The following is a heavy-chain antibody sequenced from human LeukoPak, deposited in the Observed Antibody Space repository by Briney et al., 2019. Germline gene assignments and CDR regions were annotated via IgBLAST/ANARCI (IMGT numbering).Heavy chain of an antibody. Sequence: GGSLRLSCAASGFSFTSYGMHWVRQAPGKGLVWVSRVTHDGSDTSYADSVKGRFTISRDNAKNTLYLEMNSLRAEDTAVYYCARDTTPFGYSYDSWGQGTLVTVSS. CDR1: GFSFTSYG. CDR2: VTHDGSDT. J-gene: IGHJ4*02. CDR3: ARDTTPFGYSYDS. V-gene: IGHV3-74*01. D-gene: IGHD1-26*01.